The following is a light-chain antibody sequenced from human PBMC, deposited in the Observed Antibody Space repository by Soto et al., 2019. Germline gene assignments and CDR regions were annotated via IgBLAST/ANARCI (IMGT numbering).Light chain of an antibody. CDR1: TGAVTSGYY. J-gene: IGLJ2*01. CDR2: STN. CDR3: LLYYGGSVV. V-gene: IGLV7-43*01. Sequence: QAVVTQEPSLTVSPGGTVIFTCASSTGAVTSGYYPNWIQQKPGQAPRALIYSTNYKHSWNPARFSGSLLGGKAALTLSGVQPEDEADYYCLLYYGGSVVFGGGTKLTVL.